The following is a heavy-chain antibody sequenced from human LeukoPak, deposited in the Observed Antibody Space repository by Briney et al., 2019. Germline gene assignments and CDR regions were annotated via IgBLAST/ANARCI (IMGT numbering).Heavy chain of an antibody. Sequence: GRSLRLSCAASGFTFSSYGMHWVRQAPGKGLEWVAVISYDGSNKYYADSVKGRFTISRDNSKNTLYLQMNSLRAEDTAVYYCAKQGYGDYAYDYWGQGTLVTVSS. CDR1: GFTFSSYG. CDR3: AKQGYGDYAYDY. V-gene: IGHV3-30*18. D-gene: IGHD4-17*01. CDR2: ISYDGSNK. J-gene: IGHJ4*02.